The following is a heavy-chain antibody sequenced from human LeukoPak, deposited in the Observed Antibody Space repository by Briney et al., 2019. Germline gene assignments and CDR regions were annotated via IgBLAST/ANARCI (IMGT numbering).Heavy chain of an antibody. V-gene: IGHV1-24*01. CDR2: FGPEDGET. J-gene: IGHJ6*02. CDR3: ATDYASSSSFSYYYYGMDV. D-gene: IGHD6-13*01. Sequence: ASVKVSCKVSGYTLTELSMHWVRQAPGKGLEWMGGFGPEDGETIYAQKFQGRVTMTEDTSTDTAYMELSSLRSEDTAVYYCATDYASSSSFSYYYYGMDVWGQGTTVTVSS. CDR1: GYTLTELS.